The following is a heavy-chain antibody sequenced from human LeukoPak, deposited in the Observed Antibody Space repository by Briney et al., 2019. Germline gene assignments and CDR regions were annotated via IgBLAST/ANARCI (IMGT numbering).Heavy chain of an antibody. V-gene: IGHV3-23*01. D-gene: IGHD2-15*01. J-gene: IGHJ6*02. CDR3: AKDLHLDFYYYYYYGMDV. CDR2: ISGSGGST. CDR1: GFTFSSYA. Sequence: GGSLRLSCAASGFTFSSYAMSWVRQAPGKGLDWVSGISGSGGSTYYADSVKGRFTISRDNSKNTLYLQMNSLRAEDTAVYYCAKDLHLDFYYYYYYGMDVWGQGTTVTVSS.